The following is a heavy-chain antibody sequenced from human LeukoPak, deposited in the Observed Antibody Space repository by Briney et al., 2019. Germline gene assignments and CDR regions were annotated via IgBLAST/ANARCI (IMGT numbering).Heavy chain of an antibody. J-gene: IGHJ6*02. D-gene: IGHD2-2*01. CDR1: GFTFSSYA. Sequence: GGSLRLSCAASGFTFSSYAMSWVRQAPGKVLEWVSAISGSGGSTYYADSVKGRFTISRENSKNTLYLQMNSLRAEDTAVYYCAKDSEDCSSTSCYWGDYYYYGMDVWGQGTTVTVSS. CDR3: AKDSEDCSSTSCYWGDYYYYGMDV. CDR2: ISGSGGST. V-gene: IGHV3-23*01.